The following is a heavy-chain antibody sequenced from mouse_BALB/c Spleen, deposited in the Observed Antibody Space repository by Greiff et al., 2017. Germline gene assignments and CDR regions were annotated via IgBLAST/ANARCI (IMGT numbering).Heavy chain of an antibody. CDR2: INPSSGYT. Sequence: VQRVESGAELARPGASVKMSCKASGYTFTSYTMHWVKQRPGQGLEWIGYINPSSGYTNYNQKFKDKATLTADKSSSTAYMQLSSLTSEDSAVYYCARSYYRYDGGAFAYWGQGTLVTVSA. D-gene: IGHD2-14*01. V-gene: IGHV1-4*01. J-gene: IGHJ3*01. CDR3: ARSYYRYDGGAFAY. CDR1: GYTFTSYT.